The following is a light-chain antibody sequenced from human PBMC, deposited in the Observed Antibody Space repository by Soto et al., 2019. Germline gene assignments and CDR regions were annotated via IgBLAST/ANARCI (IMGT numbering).Light chain of an antibody. CDR2: KAS. CDR1: QSITSW. V-gene: IGKV1-5*03. CDR3: LQYNSFSTWT. Sequence: DIQMTQSPSTLSASVGDRVTITCRASQSITSWLAWYQQKPGKAPKLLIYKASSLESGVPSTFSGSGSGTEFTLTISSLQPDEVATYYCLQYNSFSTWTFGQGTKVEI. J-gene: IGKJ1*01.